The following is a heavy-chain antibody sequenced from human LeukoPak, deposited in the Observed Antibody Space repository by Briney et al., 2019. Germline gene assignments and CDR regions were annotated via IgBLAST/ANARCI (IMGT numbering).Heavy chain of an antibody. CDR1: GGSISSYY. CDR3: ARLRMATLELGYAFDI. D-gene: IGHD5-24*01. CDR2: IYYSGST. J-gene: IGHJ3*02. V-gene: IGHV4-59*01. Sequence: PSETLSLXCTVSGGSISSYYWSWSRQPPGKGLEWIGYIYYSGSTNYNPSLKSRVTISVDTSKNQFSLKLSSVTAADTAVYYCARLRMATLELGYAFDIWGQGTMVTVPS.